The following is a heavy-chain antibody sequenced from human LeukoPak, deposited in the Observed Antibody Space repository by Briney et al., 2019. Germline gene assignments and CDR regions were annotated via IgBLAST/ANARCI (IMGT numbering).Heavy chain of an antibody. CDR3: AKDPTYYYDSSGYSALD. CDR1: GFTFSSYA. J-gene: IGHJ4*02. V-gene: IGHV3-23*01. CDR2: ISGSGGST. Sequence: QPGGSLRLSCAASGFTFSSYAVSWVRQAPGKGLEWVSAISGSGGSTYYADSVKGRFTISRDNSKNTLYLQMNSLRAEDTAVYYCAKDPTYYYDSSGYSALDWGQGTLVTVSS. D-gene: IGHD3-22*01.